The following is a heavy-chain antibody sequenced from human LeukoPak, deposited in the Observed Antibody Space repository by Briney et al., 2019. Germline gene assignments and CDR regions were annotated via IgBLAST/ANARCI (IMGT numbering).Heavy chain of an antibody. CDR2: ISGSGGST. CDR1: GFTFSSYA. J-gene: IGHJ4*02. Sequence: GGSLRLSCAASGFTFSSYAMSWVRQAPGKGLEWVSAISGSGGSTYYADSLKGRFTISRDNSKNTLYLQMNSLRAEDTAVYYCAKGYSGYSYGYYFDYWGQGTLVTVSS. CDR3: AKGYSGYSYGYYFDY. D-gene: IGHD5-18*01. V-gene: IGHV3-23*01.